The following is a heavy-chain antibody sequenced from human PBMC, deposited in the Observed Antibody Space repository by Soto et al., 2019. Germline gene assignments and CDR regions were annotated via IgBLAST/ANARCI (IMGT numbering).Heavy chain of an antibody. Sequence: SETLSLTCTVSGGSISSYYWSWIRQPPGKGLEWIGYIYYSGSTNYNPSLKSRVTISVDTSKNQFSLKLSSVTAADTAVYYCARGTIVVVPAASGYYYYVMDVWGQGTTVTVSS. V-gene: IGHV4-59*01. CDR2: IYYSGST. CDR3: ARGTIVVVPAASGYYYYVMDV. J-gene: IGHJ6*02. CDR1: GGSISSYY. D-gene: IGHD2-2*01.